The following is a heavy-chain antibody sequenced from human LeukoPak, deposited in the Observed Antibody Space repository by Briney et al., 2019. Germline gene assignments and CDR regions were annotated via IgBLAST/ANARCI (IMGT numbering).Heavy chain of an antibody. CDR2: VRSKADNYAT. V-gene: IGHV3-73*01. Sequence: GGSLRLSCIASGFTFSGSAIHWVRQASGKGLEWVGCVRSKADNYATAYAASVKGRFTISRDDSKNTAYLQLNRLKIEDTAVYYGTKREQRLVNFDFWGQGTLVTVSS. D-gene: IGHD6-25*01. J-gene: IGHJ4*02. CDR1: GFTFSGSA. CDR3: TKREQRLVNFDF.